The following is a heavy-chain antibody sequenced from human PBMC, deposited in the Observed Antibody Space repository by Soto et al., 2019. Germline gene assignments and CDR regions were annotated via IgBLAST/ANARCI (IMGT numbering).Heavy chain of an antibody. CDR1: GFTFSSYA. D-gene: IGHD5-18*01. CDR3: AKDPGYSSATNFDY. V-gene: IGHV3-23*01. J-gene: IGHJ4*02. Sequence: GSLRLSCAASGFTFSSYAISWVRQAPGKGLEWVSAISGSGGSTYYADSVKGRFTISRDNSKNTLYLQMNSLRAEDTAVYYCAKDPGYSSATNFDYWGQGTLVTVSS. CDR2: ISGSGGST.